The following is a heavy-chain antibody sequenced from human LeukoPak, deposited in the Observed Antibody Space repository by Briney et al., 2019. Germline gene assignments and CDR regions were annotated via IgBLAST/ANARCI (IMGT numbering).Heavy chain of an antibody. CDR2: IIPIFGTA. V-gene: IGHV1-69*13. CDR1: GGTFSSYA. D-gene: IGHD6-19*01. CDR3: ARDSTSGSGWPPLWY. J-gene: IGHJ4*02. Sequence: GASVKVSCKASGGTFSSYAISWVRQAPGQGLEWMGGIIPIFGTANYAQKFQGRVTITADESTSTAYMELSSLRSEDTAVYYCARDSTSGSGWPPLWYWGQGTLVTVSS.